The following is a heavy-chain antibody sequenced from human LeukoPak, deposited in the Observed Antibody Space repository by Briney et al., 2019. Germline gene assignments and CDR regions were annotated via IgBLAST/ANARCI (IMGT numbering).Heavy chain of an antibody. CDR2: IFYSGTT. CDR1: GGSISSSTYY. Sequence: SETLSLTCTVSGGSISSSTYYWGWIRQPPGKGLEWIGVIFYSGTTYYNPSLKSRVTISVDTSKNQFSLKLSSVTAADTAVYYCARDVVVPAASNWFDPWGQGTLVTVSS. V-gene: IGHV4-39*07. D-gene: IGHD2-2*01. J-gene: IGHJ5*02. CDR3: ARDVVVPAASNWFDP.